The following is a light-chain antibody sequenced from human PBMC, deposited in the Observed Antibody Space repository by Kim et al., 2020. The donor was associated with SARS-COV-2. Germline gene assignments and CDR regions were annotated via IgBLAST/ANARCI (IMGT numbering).Light chain of an antibody. Sequence: SMSPGQTAGITCSGDVLAKKYARWFQQKPGQAPVLVIYKDSERPSGVPERFSCSSSGTTVTLTISGAQVEDEADYYCYSAADNNRVFGGGTQLT. V-gene: IGLV3-27*01. CDR3: YSAADNNRV. CDR1: VLAKKY. J-gene: IGLJ2*01. CDR2: KDS.